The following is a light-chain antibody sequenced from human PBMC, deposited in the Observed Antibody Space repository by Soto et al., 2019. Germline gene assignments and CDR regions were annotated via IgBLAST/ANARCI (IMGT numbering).Light chain of an antibody. CDR1: ESVSSN. J-gene: IGKJ1*01. V-gene: IGKV3-15*01. Sequence: RAALSCRPSESVSSNLAWYQRRPGQAPGLVIYGASTRATGIPARFSGGGSGTEFTLTISSLQSEDFAVYYFQQYNSGHTIKFGEG. CDR3: QQYNSGHTIK. CDR2: GAS.